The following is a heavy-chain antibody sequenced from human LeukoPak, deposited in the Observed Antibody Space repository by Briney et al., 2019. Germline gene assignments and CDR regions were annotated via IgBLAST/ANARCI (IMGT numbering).Heavy chain of an antibody. CDR2: IYYSGST. V-gene: IGHV4-31*11. CDR1: GGSISSSYY. Sequence: PSETLSLTCAVSGGSISSSYYWSWIRQHPGKGLEWIGYIYYSGSTYYNPSLKSRVTISVDTSKNQFSLKLSSVTAADTAVYYCARFVVSSPYQLLYNRRPYDAFDIWGQGTMVTVSS. J-gene: IGHJ3*02. CDR3: ARFVVSSPYQLLYNRRPYDAFDI. D-gene: IGHD2-2*02.